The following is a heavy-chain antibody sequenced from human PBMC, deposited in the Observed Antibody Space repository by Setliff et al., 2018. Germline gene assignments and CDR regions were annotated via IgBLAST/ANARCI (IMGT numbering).Heavy chain of an antibody. CDR1: GASISSGSHY. CDR3: VRDRYGRNSDGSGVYNWFDS. J-gene: IGHJ5*01. V-gene: IGHV4-61*09. D-gene: IGHD2-15*01. Sequence: SETLSLTCNVSGASISSGSHYWSWIRQSAGEKPTWIGHVYSTGSTNYNPSFESRVSISVDKSNNQFSLKMTSVTAADTAMYYCVRDRYGRNSDGSGVYNWFDSWGRGILVTV. CDR2: VYSTGST.